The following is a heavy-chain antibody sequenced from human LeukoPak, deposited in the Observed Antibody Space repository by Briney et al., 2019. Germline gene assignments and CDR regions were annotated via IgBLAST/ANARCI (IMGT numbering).Heavy chain of an antibody. CDR2: IYPGDSDT. V-gene: IGHV5-51*04. J-gene: IGHJ4*02. Sequence: GESLKISCKGSGYSFTSYWIGWVRQMPGKGLEWMGIIYPGDSDTRYSPSFQGQVTISADKPISTAYLQWSSLKASDTAMYYCAIKMYSSSWYDGGYFDYWGQGTLVTVSS. CDR3: AIKMYSSSWYDGGYFDY. CDR1: GYSFTSYW. D-gene: IGHD6-13*01.